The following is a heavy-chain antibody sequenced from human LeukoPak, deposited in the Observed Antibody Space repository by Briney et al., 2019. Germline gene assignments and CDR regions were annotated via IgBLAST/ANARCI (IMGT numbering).Heavy chain of an antibody. CDR1: GGCISSGSYY. Sequence: SETLSLTCTVSGGCISSGSYYWSWIRQPAGKGLEWIGRIYTSGSTNYNPSLKSRVTLSVDTSKNQFSLKLSSVTAADTAVYYCGGIGIHLGSQNCFDPWGQGTLVPVSS. V-gene: IGHV4-61*02. CDR3: GGIGIHLGSQNCFDP. CDR2: IYTSGST. J-gene: IGHJ5*02. D-gene: IGHD5-18*01.